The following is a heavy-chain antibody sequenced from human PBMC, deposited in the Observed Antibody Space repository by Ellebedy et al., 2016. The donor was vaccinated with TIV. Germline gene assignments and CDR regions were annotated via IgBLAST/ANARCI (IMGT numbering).Heavy chain of an antibody. CDR3: ARMAHTSSPPQFDY. V-gene: IGHV1-69*04. Sequence: ASVKVSCKASGGTFSSYAITWVRQAPGQGLEWMGRFIPILGMTNYAQRFQGRVTITADKSTSTAYMKLSSLRSEDTAVYYCARMAHTSSPPQFDYWGQGTLVTVSS. CDR2: FIPILGMT. CDR1: GGTFSSYA. D-gene: IGHD6-6*01. J-gene: IGHJ4*02.